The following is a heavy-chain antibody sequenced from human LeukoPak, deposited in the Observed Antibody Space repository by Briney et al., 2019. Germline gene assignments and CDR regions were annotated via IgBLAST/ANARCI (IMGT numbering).Heavy chain of an antibody. J-gene: IGHJ4*02. CDR2: ISAYNGNT. CDR3: ARDESYYYGSGSYYSFDY. CDR1: GYTFTSYG. Sequence: ASVKVSCKASGYTFTSYGISWVRQAPGQGLEWMGWISAYNGNTNYAQKLQGRVTMTTDTSTSTAYMELRSLRSDDTAMYYCARDESYYYGSGSYYSFDYWGQGTLVTVSS. V-gene: IGHV1-18*04. D-gene: IGHD3-10*01.